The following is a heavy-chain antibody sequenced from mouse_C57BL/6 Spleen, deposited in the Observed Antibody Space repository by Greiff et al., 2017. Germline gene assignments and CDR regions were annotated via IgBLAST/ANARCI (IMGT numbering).Heavy chain of an antibody. V-gene: IGHV5-6*01. CDR3: ANYSNYGYFDV. J-gene: IGHJ1*03. CDR1: GFTFSSYG. CDR2: ISSGGSYT. D-gene: IGHD2-5*01. Sequence: DVQLVESGGDLVKPGGSLKLSCAASGFTFSSYGMSWVRQTPDKRLEWVATISSGGSYTYYPDSVKGRFTISRDNAKNTLYLQMSSLKSEDTAMYYCANYSNYGYFDVWGTGTTVTVSS.